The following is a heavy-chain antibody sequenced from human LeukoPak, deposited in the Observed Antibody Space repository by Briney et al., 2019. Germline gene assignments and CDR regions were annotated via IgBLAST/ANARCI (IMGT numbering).Heavy chain of an antibody. D-gene: IGHD4-23*01. J-gene: IGHJ4*02. V-gene: IGHV4-34*01. Sequence: PSETLSLTCAVYGGSFSGYYWSWIRQPPGKGLEWIGEINHSGSTNYNPSLKSRVTISVDTSKNQFSLKLSSVTAADTAVYYCAREGETTVVTSFDYWGQGTLVTVSS. CDR1: GGSFSGYY. CDR2: INHSGST. CDR3: AREGETTVVTSFDY.